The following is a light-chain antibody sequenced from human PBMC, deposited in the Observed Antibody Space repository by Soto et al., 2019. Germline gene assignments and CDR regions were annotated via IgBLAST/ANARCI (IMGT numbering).Light chain of an antibody. V-gene: IGLV2-11*01. CDR1: SSDVGGYNY. J-gene: IGLJ2*01. Sequence: QSALTQPRSVSGSPGQSVTISCTGTSSDVGGYNYVSWYQQHPGKAPKLMIFDVSKRPSGVPDRFSGSKSGNTASLTISGLQAEDEADYYGCSYAGSYNVVFGGGTKLTVL. CDR2: DVS. CDR3: CSYAGSYNVV.